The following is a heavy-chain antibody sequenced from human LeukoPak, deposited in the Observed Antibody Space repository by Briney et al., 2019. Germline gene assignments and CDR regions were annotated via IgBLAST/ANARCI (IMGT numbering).Heavy chain of an antibody. D-gene: IGHD3-22*01. CDR2: IYYSGST. CDR3: ARDYYDSSGVNYFDY. Sequence: KSSETLSLTCTVSGGSISSYYWSWIRQPPGKGLEWIGYIYYSGSTNYNPSLKSRVTISVDTSKNQFSLKLSSVTAADTAVYYCARDYYDSSGVNYFDYWGQGTLVTVSS. J-gene: IGHJ4*02. V-gene: IGHV4-59*01. CDR1: GGSISSYY.